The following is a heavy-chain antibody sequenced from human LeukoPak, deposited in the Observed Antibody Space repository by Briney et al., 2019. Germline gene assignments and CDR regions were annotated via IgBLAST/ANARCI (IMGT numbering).Heavy chain of an antibody. CDR2: IWYDGSNK. V-gene: IGHV3-33*01. CDR1: GYTFTGYY. CDR3: AREVSDAFDI. J-gene: IGHJ3*02. Sequence: SCKASGYTFTGYYMHWVRQAPGKGLEWVAVIWYDGSNKYYADSVKGRFTISRDNSKNTLYLQMNSLRAEDTAVYYCAREVSDAFDIWGQGTMVTVSS.